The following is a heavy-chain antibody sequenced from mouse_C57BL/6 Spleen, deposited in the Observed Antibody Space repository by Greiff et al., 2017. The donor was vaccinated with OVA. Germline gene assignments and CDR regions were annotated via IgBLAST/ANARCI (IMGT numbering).Heavy chain of an antibody. CDR2: IYPGGGYT. Sequence: QVQLKESGAELVRPGTSVKMSCKASGYTFTNSWLGWAKQRPGHGLEWIGDIYPGGGYTNYNEKVKGKATLTADKSSSTAYMQFSSLTSEDSAIYYCARGQGDYWGQGTTLTVSS. V-gene: IGHV1-63*01. J-gene: IGHJ2*01. CDR3: ARGQGDY. D-gene: IGHD3-2*02. CDR1: GYTFTNSW.